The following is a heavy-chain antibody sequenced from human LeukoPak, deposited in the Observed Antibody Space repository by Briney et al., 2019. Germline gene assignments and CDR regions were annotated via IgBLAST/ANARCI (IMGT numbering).Heavy chain of an antibody. CDR1: GFTFSSYG. D-gene: IGHD3-9*01. Sequence: GGSLRLSCPASGFTFSSYGMHWVRQAPGKGLEWVAVIWYDGSDKYYADSVNGRFTISRDNSKNTLYLQMNSLRAEDTAVYYCAKDLGLLRYFDWLLDYWGQGTLVTVSS. CDR3: AKDLGLLRYFDWLLDY. CDR2: IWYDGSDK. J-gene: IGHJ4*02. V-gene: IGHV3-33*06.